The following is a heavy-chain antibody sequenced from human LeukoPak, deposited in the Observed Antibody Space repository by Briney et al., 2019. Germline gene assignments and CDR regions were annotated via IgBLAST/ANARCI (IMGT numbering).Heavy chain of an antibody. D-gene: IGHD3-3*01. CDR2: IYHSGST. V-gene: IGHV4-30-2*01. CDR1: GGSISSGGYS. Sequence: KSSETLSLTCAVSGGSISSGGYSWSWIRQPPGKGLEWIGYIYHSGSTNYNPSLKSRVTISVDTSKNQFSLKLSSVTAADTAVYYCARTPVFGARGFSVWGQGTLVTVSS. CDR3: ARTPVFGARGFSV. J-gene: IGHJ4*02.